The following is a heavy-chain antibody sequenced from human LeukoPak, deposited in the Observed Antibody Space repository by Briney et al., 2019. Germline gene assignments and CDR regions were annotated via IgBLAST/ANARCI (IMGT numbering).Heavy chain of an antibody. D-gene: IGHD1-26*01. CDR3: ARDLMGAPGY. Sequence: PGGSLRPSCAASGFTFSSYWMHWVRQAPGEGLVWVSRINTDGSSTNYADSVKGRFTISRDNAKNTLYLQMNSLGAEDTAVYYCARDLMGAPGYWGQGTLVTVSS. CDR1: GFTFSSYW. V-gene: IGHV3-74*01. CDR2: INTDGSST. J-gene: IGHJ4*02.